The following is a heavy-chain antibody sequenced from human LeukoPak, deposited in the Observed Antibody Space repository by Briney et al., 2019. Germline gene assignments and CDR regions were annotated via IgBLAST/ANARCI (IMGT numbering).Heavy chain of an antibody. CDR2: IYYSGST. CDR1: GGSISSGGYY. J-gene: IGHJ6*03. CDR3: ARVNYYYYYMDV. Sequence: SETLSLTCTVSGGSISSGGYYWSWIRQHPGKGLEWIGYIYYSGSTYYNPSPKSRVTISVDTSKNQFSLKLSSVAAADTAVYYCARVNYYYYYMDVWGKGTTVTVSS. V-gene: IGHV4-31*03.